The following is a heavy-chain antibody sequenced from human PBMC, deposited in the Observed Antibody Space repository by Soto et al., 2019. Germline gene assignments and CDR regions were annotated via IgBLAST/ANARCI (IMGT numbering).Heavy chain of an antibody. CDR2: ISGSGGTT. CDR3: AKKDVGRTYFDY. V-gene: IGHV3-23*01. D-gene: IGHD1-26*01. CDR1: VFTFRNYA. J-gene: IGHJ4*02. Sequence: TWRSLLLSCAPAVFTFRNYAMSWVRQAPGNGLEWVSTISGSGGTTYYGDSVKGRFTISRDNSKNTLYLQMNSLRDGDTAVYYCAKKDVGRTYFDYWGQGALVTVSS.